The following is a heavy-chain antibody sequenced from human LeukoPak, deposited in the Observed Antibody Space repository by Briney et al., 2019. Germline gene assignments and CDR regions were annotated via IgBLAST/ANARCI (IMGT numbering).Heavy chain of an antibody. J-gene: IGHJ6*03. CDR2: LYTSGST. D-gene: IGHD6-13*01. CDR3: ARGGIAPPGYYYYYQMDV. CDR1: GDSISGYY. Sequence: SETLSLTCTVSGDSISGYYWSWIRQPAGKGLEWIGRLYTSGSTNYNPSLKSRITLSSDTSRNQFSLKLSSVTAADTAVYYCARGGIAPPGYYYYYQMDVWGKGTTVTVSS. V-gene: IGHV4-4*07.